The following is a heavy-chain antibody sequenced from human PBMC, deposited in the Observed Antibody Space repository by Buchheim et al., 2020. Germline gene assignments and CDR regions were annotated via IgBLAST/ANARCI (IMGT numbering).Heavy chain of an antibody. V-gene: IGHV4-34*01. CDR3: AREVVTAIDYGMDV. CDR2: INHSGST. CDR1: GGSFSGYY. J-gene: IGHJ6*02. Sequence: QVQLQQWGAGLLKPSETLSLTCAVYGGSFSGYYWSWIRQPPGKGLEWIGEINHSGSTNYNPSLKSRVTISVDTSKNQLSLKLSSVTAADTAVYYCAREVVTAIDYGMDVWGQGTT. D-gene: IGHD2-21*02.